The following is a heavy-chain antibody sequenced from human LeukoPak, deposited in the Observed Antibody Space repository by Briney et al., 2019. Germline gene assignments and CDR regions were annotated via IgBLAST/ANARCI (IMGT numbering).Heavy chain of an antibody. J-gene: IGHJ4*02. CDR2: ISWNSGSI. V-gene: IGHV3-9*01. CDR3: ARAPRDGNNLYYFDY. Sequence: GWSLRLSCAASGFTFDDYAMHWVRHAPGKGLEWVSGISWNSGSIDYADSVKGRFTISSDNAKNSLYLQMNSLRAEDTALYYCARAPRDGNNLYYFDYWGQGTLVTVSS. D-gene: IGHD5-24*01. CDR1: GFTFDDYA.